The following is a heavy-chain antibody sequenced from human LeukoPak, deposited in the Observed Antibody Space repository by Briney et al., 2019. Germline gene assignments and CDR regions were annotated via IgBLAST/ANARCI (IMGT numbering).Heavy chain of an antibody. Sequence: GSLKVSSKASGYSFTVAPIRSGPPGPGQGLGWMGWISPNSGDTNYAQKFQCRVTMTRDTSISTAYMEVSGLRSDDTAVYYCARDGNLDYWGQGTLVTVSS. CDR1: GYSFTVAP. J-gene: IGHJ4*02. CDR2: ISPNSGDT. V-gene: IGHV1-2*02. CDR3: ARDGNLDY.